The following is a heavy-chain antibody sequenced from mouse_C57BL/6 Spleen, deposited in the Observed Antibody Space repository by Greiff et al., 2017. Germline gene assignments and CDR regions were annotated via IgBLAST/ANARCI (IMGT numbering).Heavy chain of an antibody. J-gene: IGHJ2*01. CDR2: IDPEDGET. D-gene: IGHD4-1*01. CDR3: ARNWDEANDFDY. V-gene: IGHV14-2*01. Sequence: VQLQQSGAELVKPGASVKLSCTASGFNIKDYYMHWVKQRTEQGLEWIGRIDPEDGETKYAQKFQGKATITADTASNTAYLQLSSLTSEDTAVYYCARNWDEANDFDYWGQGTTLTVSS. CDR1: GFNIKDYY.